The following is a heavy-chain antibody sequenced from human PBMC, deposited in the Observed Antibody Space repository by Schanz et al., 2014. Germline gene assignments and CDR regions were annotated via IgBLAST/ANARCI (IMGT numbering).Heavy chain of an antibody. V-gene: IGHV3-30*02. J-gene: IGHJ4*01. CDR3: ARGGARGTYYFAY. CDR2: ILFDGTNR. Sequence: QVQLVESGGGVVQPGGSLRLSCAASGFTFSDYGLHWVRQVPGKGLEWLSFILFDGTNRYHADSVRGRVNISREEARNTVYLQMNRSRQEEKAFYYCARGGARGTYYFAYWGHGTLVNASS. D-gene: IGHD3-10*01. CDR1: GFTFSDYG.